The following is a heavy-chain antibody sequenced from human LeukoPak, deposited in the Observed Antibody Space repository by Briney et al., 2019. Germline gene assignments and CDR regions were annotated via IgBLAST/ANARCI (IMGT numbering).Heavy chain of an antibody. V-gene: IGHV3-21*01. J-gene: IGHJ6*03. Sequence: GGSLRLSCAASGFTFSSYGMSWVRQAPGKGLEWVSSITSSSTYTFYADSVKGRFTISRDNARNSLYLQMNSLRAEDTAVYYCARDPYSGTYGDTYYYYMDVWGKGTTVTISS. CDR1: GFTFSSYG. D-gene: IGHD1-26*01. CDR2: ITSSSTYT. CDR3: ARDPYSGTYGDTYYYYMDV.